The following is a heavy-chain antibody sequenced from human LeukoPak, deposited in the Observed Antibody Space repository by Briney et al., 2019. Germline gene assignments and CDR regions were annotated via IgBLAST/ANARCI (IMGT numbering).Heavy chain of an antibody. CDR2: IYYTGST. CDR3: ARGGNYWPQWWFDP. J-gene: IGHJ5*02. D-gene: IGHD1-26*01. Sequence: SETLSLTCTDPGGSISTYYWSWIRQPPGKGLEWIGYIYYTGSTSYNPSLKSRVTMSLDASKNQFSLELNSVTPADTAVYYCARGGNYWPQWWFDPWGRGTLVSVSS. V-gene: IGHV4-59*01. CDR1: GGSISTYY.